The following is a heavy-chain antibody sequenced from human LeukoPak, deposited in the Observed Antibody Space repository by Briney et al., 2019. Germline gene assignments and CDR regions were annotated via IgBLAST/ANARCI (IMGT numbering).Heavy chain of an antibody. D-gene: IGHD2-21*02. CDR3: AGFCGGDCYPNWFDP. V-gene: IGHV3-74*01. CDR1: GFTFSSYW. J-gene: IGHJ5*02. Sequence: QSGGSLRLSCAASGFTFSSYWMHWARQAPGKGLVWVSRINSDGSSTSYADSVKGRFTISRDNAKNTLYLQMNSLRAEDTAVYYCAGFCGGDCYPNWFDPWGQGTLVTVSS. CDR2: INSDGSST.